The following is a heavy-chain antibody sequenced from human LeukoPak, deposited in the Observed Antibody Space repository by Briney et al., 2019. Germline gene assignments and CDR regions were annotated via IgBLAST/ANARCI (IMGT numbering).Heavy chain of an antibody. D-gene: IGHD6-6*01. CDR3: AKKLGSSPGDFFDY. V-gene: IGHV3-30*04. J-gene: IGHJ4*02. CDR1: GFTFSSYA. CDR2: ISYDGSNK. Sequence: GGSLRLSCAASGFTFSSYAMHWVRQAPGKGLEWVAVISYDGSNKYYADSVTGRFTISRDNSKNTLYMQMNSLRAGDTAVYYCAKKLGSSPGDFFDYWGQGTLVTVSS.